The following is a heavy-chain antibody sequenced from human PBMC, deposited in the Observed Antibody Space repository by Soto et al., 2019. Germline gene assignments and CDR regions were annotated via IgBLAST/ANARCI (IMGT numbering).Heavy chain of an antibody. CDR1: GPSISSGGYY. V-gene: IGHV4-31*03. D-gene: IGHD2-8*01. Sequence: QVQLQESGPGLVKPSQTLSLTCTVSGPSISSGGYYWSWIRQRPGKGLEWLGYIYHSGTSYYIPSLQSRLTMSIDASKNQLSLTLRSVTAADTAVHFCANVGQPSRPRMGSLDIWGQGILVTVSS. CDR2: IYHSGTS. CDR3: ANVGQPSRPRMGSLDI. J-gene: IGHJ4*02.